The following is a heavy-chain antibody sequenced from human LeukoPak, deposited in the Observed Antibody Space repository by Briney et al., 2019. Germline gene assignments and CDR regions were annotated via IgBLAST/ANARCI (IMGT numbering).Heavy chain of an antibody. D-gene: IGHD6-13*01. CDR3: ARLGSWYYYYGMDV. CDR1: GYTSTSYD. CDR2: MNPNSGNT. Sequence: ASVKVSCKASGYTSTSYDINWVRQATGQGLEWMGWMNPNSGNTGYAQKFQGRVTMTRNTSVSTAYMELSSLRSEDTAVYYCARLGSWYYYYGMDVWGQGTTVTVSS. J-gene: IGHJ6*02. V-gene: IGHV1-8*01.